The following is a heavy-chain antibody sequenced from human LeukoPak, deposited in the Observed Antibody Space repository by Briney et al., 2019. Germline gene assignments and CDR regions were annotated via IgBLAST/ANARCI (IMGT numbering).Heavy chain of an antibody. CDR1: GYSFTSYW. CDR2: IYPGDSDT. CDR3: ARRAWGYCSSTSCPTYFDY. D-gene: IGHD2-2*01. Sequence: GESLKISCKGSGYSFTSYWIGWVRQMPGKGLEWMGIIYPGDSDTRYSPSLQGQVTISADKSISTAYLQWSSLKASDTAMYYCARRAWGYCSSTSCPTYFDYWGQGTLVTVSS. J-gene: IGHJ4*02. V-gene: IGHV5-51*01.